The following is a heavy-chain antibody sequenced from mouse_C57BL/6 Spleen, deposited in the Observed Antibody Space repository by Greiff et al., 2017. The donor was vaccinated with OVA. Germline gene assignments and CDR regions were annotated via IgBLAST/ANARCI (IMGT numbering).Heavy chain of an antibody. CDR2: IDPSDSET. J-gene: IGHJ4*01. Sequence: QVQLKQPGAELVRPGSSVKLSCKASGYTFTSYWMHWVKQRPIQGLEWIGNIDPSDSETHYNQKFKDKATLTVDKSSSTAYMQLSSLTSEDSAVYYCARETTVVANAMDYWGQGTSVTVSS. D-gene: IGHD1-1*01. CDR3: ARETTVVANAMDY. CDR1: GYTFTSYW. V-gene: IGHV1-52*01.